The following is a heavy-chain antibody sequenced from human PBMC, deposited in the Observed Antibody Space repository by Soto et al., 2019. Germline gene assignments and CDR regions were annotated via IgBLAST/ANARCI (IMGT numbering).Heavy chain of an antibody. CDR3: ARAVLSSSRPSYYEYGMDV. CDR1: GGTFSSNS. Sequence: QVQLVQSGAEVKRPGCSVKVSCKASGGTFSSNSINWVRQAPGQGLEWMGSIIPLFGTTDYAQNFQARVTITADKFTNTAYMEPSSLRSADTAVYFCARAVLSSSRPSYYEYGMDVWGQGTTVTVSS. D-gene: IGHD3-16*01. J-gene: IGHJ6*02. V-gene: IGHV1-69*06. CDR2: IIPLFGTT.